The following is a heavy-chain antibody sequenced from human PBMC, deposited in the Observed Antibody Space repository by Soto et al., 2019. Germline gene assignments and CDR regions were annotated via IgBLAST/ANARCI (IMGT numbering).Heavy chain of an antibody. V-gene: IGHV1-58*01. Sequence: SVKVSCKASGFSFTSSAVQWVRQARGQRLEWIGWIVVGSGNTNYAQKFQERVTITRDMSTSTAYMELSSLRSEDTAVYYCATGSWVAARQWLVEFDYGGRGTLVPVSS. CDR2: IVVGSGNT. J-gene: IGHJ4*02. CDR3: ATGSWVAARQWLVEFDY. D-gene: IGHD6-6*01. CDR1: GFSFTSSA.